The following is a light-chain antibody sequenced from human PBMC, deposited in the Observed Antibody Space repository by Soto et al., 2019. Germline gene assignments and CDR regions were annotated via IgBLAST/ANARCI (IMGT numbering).Light chain of an antibody. CDR3: SSYTGSTTLGV. J-gene: IGLJ2*01. CDR1: SSDVGRYNS. V-gene: IGLV2-14*01. CDR2: DVN. Sequence: QSALTQPASVSGSPGQSITISCTGTSSDVGRYNSVYWYQQHPGKAPKLIVYDVNYRPSGVSNRCSGSKSGNTASLTISGLQAEDEADYYCSSYTGSTTLGVFGGGTKLTVL.